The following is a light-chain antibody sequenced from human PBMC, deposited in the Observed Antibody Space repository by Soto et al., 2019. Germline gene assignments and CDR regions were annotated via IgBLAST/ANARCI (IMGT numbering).Light chain of an antibody. J-gene: IGKJ3*01. V-gene: IGKV3-20*01. Sequence: EIVLTQSPGTLSLSPGERATLSCRASQSVSSSYLAWYQQKPGQAPRLLIYGASSRATGIPDRFSGSGSGTDFTLTISRLEPEDFAVYYCQQYGRSPRGTFGPGTKVDIK. CDR2: GAS. CDR3: QQYGRSPRGT. CDR1: QSVSSSY.